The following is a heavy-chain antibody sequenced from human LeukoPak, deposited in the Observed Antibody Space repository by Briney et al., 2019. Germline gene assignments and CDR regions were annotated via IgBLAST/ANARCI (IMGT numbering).Heavy chain of an antibody. CDR2: IPYDGSK. CDR1: GFTFSSYG. D-gene: IGHD3-10*01. V-gene: IGHV3-30*18. J-gene: IGHJ6*02. Sequence: PGGSLRLSCAASGFTFSSYGMHWVRQAPGKGLEWVAVIPYDGSKYYADSVKGRFTISRDNSKNTLYLQMNSLRAEDTAVYYCAKDRLWFGELLYGMDVWGQGTTVTVSS. CDR3: AKDRLWFGELLYGMDV.